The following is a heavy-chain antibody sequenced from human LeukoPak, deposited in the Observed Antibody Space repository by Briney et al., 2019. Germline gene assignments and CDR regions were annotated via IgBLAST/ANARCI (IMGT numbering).Heavy chain of an antibody. V-gene: IGHV3-30*04. J-gene: IGHJ4*02. D-gene: IGHD1-1*01. CDR1: GFTFSKFA. CDR2: VSYDGSYK. CDR3: ARAPGYGAAYYFDY. Sequence: PGGSLRLSCAAAGFTFSKFAMHWVRQAPGKGLEWVAVVSYDGSYKYYADSVKGRFTISRDNFKNTLYLQMNSLRAEDTAVYYCARAPGYGAAYYFDYWGQGTLVTVSS.